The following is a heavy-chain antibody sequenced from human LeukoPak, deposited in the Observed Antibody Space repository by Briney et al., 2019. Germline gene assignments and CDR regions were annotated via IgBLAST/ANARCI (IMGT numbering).Heavy chain of an antibody. CDR3: ARRYGYSSSWYRGGYYFDY. CDR1: GGSISSGGYY. CDR2: IYYSGST. V-gene: IGHV4-31*03. J-gene: IGHJ4*02. D-gene: IGHD6-13*01. Sequence: SETLSLTCTVSGGSISSGGYYWSWIRQHPGKGLEWIGYIYYSGSTYYNPSLKSRVTISVDTSKNQFSLKLSSVTAADTAVYYCARRYGYSSSWYRGGYYFDYWGQGTLVTVSS.